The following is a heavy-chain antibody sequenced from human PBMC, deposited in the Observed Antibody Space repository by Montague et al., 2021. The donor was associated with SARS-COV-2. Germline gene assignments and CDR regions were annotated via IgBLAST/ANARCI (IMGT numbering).Heavy chain of an antibody. D-gene: IGHD3-16*01. CDR2: IDKSGKT. J-gene: IGHJ3*01. Sequence: SETLSLTCAVSTTSFSGYSWGWIRQSPGKGLEWIGEIDKSGKTNYNPTLTGRVTISADTSKSQFSLKLNSVTAADTAVYYCVRGWGSWFHWGHGTMVTVSS. V-gene: IGHV4-34*01. CDR1: TTSFSGYS. CDR3: VRGWGSWFH.